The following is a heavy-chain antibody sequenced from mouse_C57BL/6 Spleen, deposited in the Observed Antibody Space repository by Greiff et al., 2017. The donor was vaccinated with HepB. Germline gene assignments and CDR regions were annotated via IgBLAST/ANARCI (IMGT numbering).Heavy chain of an antibody. Sequence: VQLQQSGPELVKPGASVKISCKASGYTFTDYYMNWVKQSPGKSLEWIGDINPNNGGTSYNQKFKGKATLTVDKSSSTAYMELRSLTSEDSAVYYCARGGEFYYGSSFWYFDVWGTGTTVTVSS. V-gene: IGHV1-26*01. D-gene: IGHD1-1*01. CDR3: ARGGEFYYGSSFWYFDV. CDR1: GYTFTDYY. CDR2: INPNNGGT. J-gene: IGHJ1*03.